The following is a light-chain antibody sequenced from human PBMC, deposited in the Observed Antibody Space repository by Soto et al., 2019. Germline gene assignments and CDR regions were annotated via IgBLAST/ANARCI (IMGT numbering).Light chain of an antibody. Sequence: EIVMTQSPATLSVSPGERATLSCRASQSVSSNLAWYQQKPGQAPRLLIYGASGRATGIPARFSGSGSGTEFTLTISSLQSEDFAIYYCQQRSKWPLTFGGGTKVEIK. CDR1: QSVSSN. J-gene: IGKJ4*01. CDR2: GAS. CDR3: QQRSKWPLT. V-gene: IGKV3-15*01.